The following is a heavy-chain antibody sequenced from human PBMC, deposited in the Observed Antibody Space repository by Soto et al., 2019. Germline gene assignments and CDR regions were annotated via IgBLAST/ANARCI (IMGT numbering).Heavy chain of an antibody. D-gene: IGHD4-17*01. Sequence: QVQLVQSGAEVKKPGSSVKVSCKASGGTFSSYTISWVRQAPGQGLEWMGRIIPILGIANYAQKFQGRVTITADKSTSTAYMELTSLRCEDTTVYYCASSGDYVARWFGPWGQGSLVTVSS. V-gene: IGHV1-69*02. CDR2: IIPILGIA. CDR3: ASSGDYVARWFGP. CDR1: GGTFSSYT. J-gene: IGHJ5*02.